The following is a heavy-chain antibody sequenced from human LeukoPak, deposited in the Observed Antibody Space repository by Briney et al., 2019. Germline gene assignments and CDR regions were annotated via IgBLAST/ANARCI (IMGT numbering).Heavy chain of an antibody. J-gene: IGHJ3*02. Sequence: SETLSLTCTVSGGSICSYYWSWIRQPPGKGLEWIGYIYNIGSTNYNPSLQSRVTISVDTSKNQFSLKLSSVTAADTALYYCARGEILGIWGQGTLVTVSS. D-gene: IGHD3-3*01. CDR1: GGSICSYY. V-gene: IGHV4-59*01. CDR2: IYNIGST. CDR3: ARGEILGI.